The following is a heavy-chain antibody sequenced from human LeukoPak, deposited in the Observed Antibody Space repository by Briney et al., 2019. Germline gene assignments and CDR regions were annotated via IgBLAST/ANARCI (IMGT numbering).Heavy chain of an antibody. Sequence: PSETLSLTCTVSGASISSYYWSWIRQPPGKGPEWIGYIYYSGSTRYNPSLKSRVTISVDTSKNQFSLKLSSVTAADTAVYYCARVGVLRFPSNWFDPSGQGTLVTVSS. CDR2: IYYSGST. J-gene: IGHJ5*02. V-gene: IGHV4-59*01. D-gene: IGHD3-3*01. CDR3: ARVGVLRFPSNWFDP. CDR1: GASISSYY.